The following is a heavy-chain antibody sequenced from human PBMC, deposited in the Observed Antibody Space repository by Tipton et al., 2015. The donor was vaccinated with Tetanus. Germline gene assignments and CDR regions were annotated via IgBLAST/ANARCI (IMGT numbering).Heavy chain of an antibody. D-gene: IGHD3-10*01. V-gene: IGHV4-30-4*01. CDR3: ARFGTVFLRFGELSGYCSVDV. CDR2: IFDGGST. J-gene: IGHJ6*02. CDR1: NGSINSADYY. Sequence: TLSLTCTVFNGSINSADYYWYWIRQSPGKGLELIGHIFDGGSTYYNPSLKGRVTMSADTSKNQFSLKLRSVTVADTAVYYCARFGTVFLRFGELSGYCSVDVGGQGTTVTVSS.